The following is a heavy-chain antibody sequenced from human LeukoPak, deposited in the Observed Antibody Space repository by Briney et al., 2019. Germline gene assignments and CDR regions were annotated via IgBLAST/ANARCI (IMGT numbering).Heavy chain of an antibody. D-gene: IGHD6-19*01. J-gene: IGHJ4*02. CDR3: ARDIRIRYSSGWYLY. CDR2: ISAYNGNT. Sequence: ASVKVSCKASGYTFTSYGITWVRQAPGQGLEWMGWISAYNGNTNYAQKLQGRVTMTTDTSTSTAYMELRSLRSDDTAVYYCARDIRIRYSSGWYLYWGQGTLVTVFS. V-gene: IGHV1-18*01. CDR1: GYTFTSYG.